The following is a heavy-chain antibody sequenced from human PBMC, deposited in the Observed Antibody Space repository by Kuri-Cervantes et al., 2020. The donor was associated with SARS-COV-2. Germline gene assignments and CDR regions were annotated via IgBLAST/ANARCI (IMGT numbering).Heavy chain of an antibody. Sequence: GESLKISCAASGFSLSAYSMHWVRQAPGTGLKWVAFIRYDGSNKYYADFVKGRFTISSDKSDNTLYLQMNSLRAEDTAVYYCAAVGGYWGQGTLVTVSS. V-gene: IGHV3-30*02. CDR2: IRYDGSNK. D-gene: IGHD6-19*01. J-gene: IGHJ4*02. CDR1: GFSLSAYS. CDR3: AAVGGY.